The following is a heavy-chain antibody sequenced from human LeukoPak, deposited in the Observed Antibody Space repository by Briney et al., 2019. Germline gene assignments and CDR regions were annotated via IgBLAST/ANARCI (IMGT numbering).Heavy chain of an antibody. Sequence: SETLSLTCTVSGGSISSSSYYWGWIRQPPGKGLEWIGSIYYSGNTYYNPSLKSRVTISVDTSKNQFSLKMSSVTAADTAMYYCANTMVRGVKGFDPWGQGTLVTVSS. D-gene: IGHD3-10*01. J-gene: IGHJ5*02. CDR1: GGSISSSSYY. V-gene: IGHV4-39*07. CDR2: IYYSGNT. CDR3: ANTMVRGVKGFDP.